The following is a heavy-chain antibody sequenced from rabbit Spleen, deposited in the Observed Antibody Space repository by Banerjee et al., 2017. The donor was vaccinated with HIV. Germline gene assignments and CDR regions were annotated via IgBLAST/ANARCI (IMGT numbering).Heavy chain of an antibody. CDR2: IYTGSGST. D-gene: IGHD1-1*01. CDR1: GFSFSNNYW. V-gene: IGHV1S40*01. Sequence: QSLEESGGDLVKPEGSLTLTCTASGFSFSNNYWMCWVRQAPGKGLEWIACIYTGSGSTYYANWAKGRFTVSKTSSTTVTLQMTSLTAADTATYFCARDTSSSFSSYGMDLWGPGTLVTVS. J-gene: IGHJ6*01. CDR3: ARDTSSSFSSYGMDL.